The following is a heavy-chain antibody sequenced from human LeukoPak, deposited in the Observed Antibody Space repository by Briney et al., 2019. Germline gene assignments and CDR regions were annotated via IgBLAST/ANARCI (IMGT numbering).Heavy chain of an antibody. J-gene: IGHJ5*02. CDR2: IYYSGST. D-gene: IGHD3-3*01. Sequence: SETLSLTCTVSGGSISSGDYYWSWIRQPPGKGLEWIGYIYYSGSTYYNPSLKSRVTISVDTSKNQFSLKLSPVAAADTAVYYCARDKGSRITIFGVVIIRGWFDPWGQGTLVTVSS. CDR3: ARDKGSRITIFGVVIIRGWFDP. CDR1: GGSISSGDYY. V-gene: IGHV4-30-4*01.